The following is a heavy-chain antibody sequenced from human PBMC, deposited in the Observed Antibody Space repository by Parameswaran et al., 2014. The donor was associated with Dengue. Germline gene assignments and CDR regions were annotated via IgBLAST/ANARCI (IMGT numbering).Heavy chain of an antibody. Sequence: WVRQAPGQGLEWMGWINTNTGNPTYAQGFTGRFVFSLDTSVSTAYLQISSLKAEDTAVYYCARDHHYGDSSFDYWGQGTLVTVSS. CDR2: INTNTGNP. CDR3: ARDHHYGDSSFDY. J-gene: IGHJ4*02. V-gene: IGHV7-4-1*02. D-gene: IGHD4-17*01.